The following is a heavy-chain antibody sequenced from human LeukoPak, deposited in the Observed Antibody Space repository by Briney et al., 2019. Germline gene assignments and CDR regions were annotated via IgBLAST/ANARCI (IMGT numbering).Heavy chain of an antibody. J-gene: IGHJ4*02. CDR2: IKQDGSEK. Sequence: PGGSLRLSCAASEFTFSSYWMSWVRQAPGKGLEWVASIKQDGSEKYYADSVKGRFTISRDNSKNTLYLQMNSLRAEDTAVYYCARRYYDNFDYWGQGTLVTVSS. CDR3: ARRYYDNFDY. D-gene: IGHD3-22*01. CDR1: EFTFSSYW. V-gene: IGHV3-7*01.